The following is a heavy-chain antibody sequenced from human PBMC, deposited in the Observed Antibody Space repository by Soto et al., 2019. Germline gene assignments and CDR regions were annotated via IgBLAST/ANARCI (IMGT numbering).Heavy chain of an antibody. CDR2: IIPILGIA. V-gene: IGHV1-69*08. D-gene: IGHD6-19*01. J-gene: IGHJ4*02. CDR1: GGTFSSYT. Sequence: QVRLVQSGAEVKKPGSSVKVSCKASGGTFSSYTISWVRQAPGQGLEWMGRIIPILGIANYAQKFQGRVTITADKSTSTAYMELSSLRSEDTAVYYCARDLSEVAVAGTNFDYWGQGTLVTVSS. CDR3: ARDLSEVAVAGTNFDY.